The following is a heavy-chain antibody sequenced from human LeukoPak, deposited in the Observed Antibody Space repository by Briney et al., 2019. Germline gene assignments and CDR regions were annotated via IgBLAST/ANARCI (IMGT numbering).Heavy chain of an antibody. J-gene: IGHJ4*02. CDR1: GGTFSSYA. Sequence: SVKVSCKASGGTFSSYAISWVRQAPGQGLEWMGGIIPISGTANYAQKFQGRVTITADESTSTAYMELSSLRSEDTAVYYCAREGRCSSTSCSFDYWGQGTLVTVSS. V-gene: IGHV1-69*13. D-gene: IGHD2-2*01. CDR2: IIPISGTA. CDR3: AREGRCSSTSCSFDY.